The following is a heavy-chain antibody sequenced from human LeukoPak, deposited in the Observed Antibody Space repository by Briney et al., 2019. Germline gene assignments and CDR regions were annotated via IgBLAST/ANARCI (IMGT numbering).Heavy chain of an antibody. V-gene: IGHV3-23*01. CDR2: ISDSGGST. CDR1: GFTFSSYV. J-gene: IGHJ6*03. D-gene: IGHD2-2*03. Sequence: GGSLRLSCAASGFTFSSYVMSWVRQAPGKGLEWVSAISDSGGSTYYADSVKGRFTISRDNSKNTLYLQMNSLRAEDTAVYYCAKDGSGDYYYYYMDVWGKGTTVTVSS. CDR3: AKDGSGDYYYYYMDV.